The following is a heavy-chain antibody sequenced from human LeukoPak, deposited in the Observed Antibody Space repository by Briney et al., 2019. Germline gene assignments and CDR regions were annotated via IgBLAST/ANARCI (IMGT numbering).Heavy chain of an antibody. CDR1: GFTFSSST. Sequence: GGSLRLSCAASGFTFSSSTMNWVRHAPGKGLQWVSSISSSITYIYYADSVKGRFTISRDNAKNSLYLQMNSLRAEDTAVYYCARDQYGGYGFDYWGQGTLVTVSS. CDR3: ARDQYGGYGFDY. CDR2: ISSSITYI. D-gene: IGHD5-12*01. V-gene: IGHV3-21*01. J-gene: IGHJ4*02.